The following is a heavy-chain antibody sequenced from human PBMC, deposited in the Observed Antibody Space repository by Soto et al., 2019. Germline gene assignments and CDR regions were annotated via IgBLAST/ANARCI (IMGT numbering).Heavy chain of an antibody. J-gene: IGHJ4*02. CDR3: AVCLRGVIIGSFDY. Sequence: VASVKVSCKASGYTFTSYDINWVRQAPGKGLEWMGGFDPEDGETIYAQKFQGRVTMTEDTSTDTAYMELSSLRSEDTAVYYCAVCLRGVIIGSFDYWGQGTLVTVSS. CDR1: GYTFTSYD. CDR2: FDPEDGET. D-gene: IGHD3-10*01. V-gene: IGHV1-24*01.